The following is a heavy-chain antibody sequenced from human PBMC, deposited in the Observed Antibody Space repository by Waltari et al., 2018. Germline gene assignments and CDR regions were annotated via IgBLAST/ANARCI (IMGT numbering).Heavy chain of an antibody. J-gene: IGHJ4*02. Sequence: QVQLVQSGAEVKKPGAPVKVSSKASGYTFTGYYMHWVRQAPGPGLEGMGRINRISRGTVDAQKCQCRRASTMYTSISTAYTALSRLRSDDTAVYYGARVGARGRSYGRVDYWGQGTLVTVSS. CDR2: INRISRGT. D-gene: IGHD5-18*01. CDR1: GYTFTGYY. CDR3: ARVGARGRSYGRVDY. V-gene: IGHV1-2*01.